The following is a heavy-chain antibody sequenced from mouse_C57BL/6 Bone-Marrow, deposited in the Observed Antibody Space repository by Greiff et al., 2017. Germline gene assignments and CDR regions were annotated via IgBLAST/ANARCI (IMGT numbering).Heavy chain of an antibody. V-gene: IGHV1-55*01. CDR1: GYTFTSYW. CDR2: IYPGSGST. J-gene: IGHJ4*01. Sequence: QVQLQQSGAELVKPGASVKMSCKASGYTFTSYWITWVKQRPGQGLEWIGDIYPGSGSTNYNEKFKSKATLTVDTSSSTAYMQLSSLTSEDSAVYCCAIYGNYEAMDYWGQGTSVTVSS. CDR3: AIYGNYEAMDY. D-gene: IGHD2-1*01.